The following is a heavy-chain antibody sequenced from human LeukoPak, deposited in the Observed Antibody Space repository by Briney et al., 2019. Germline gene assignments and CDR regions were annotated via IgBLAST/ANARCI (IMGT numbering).Heavy chain of an antibody. D-gene: IGHD6-19*01. V-gene: IGHV1-8*01. CDR2: MNPNSGNT. CDR1: GYTFTSYD. CDR3: ARDEGPYSSGWTMFDY. Sequence: ASVKVSCKASGYTFTSYDINWVRQATGQGLEWMGWMNPNSGNTGYAQKFQGRVTMTRNTSISTAYMELSSLRSEDTAVYYCARDEGPYSSGWTMFDYWGQGTLVTVSS. J-gene: IGHJ4*02.